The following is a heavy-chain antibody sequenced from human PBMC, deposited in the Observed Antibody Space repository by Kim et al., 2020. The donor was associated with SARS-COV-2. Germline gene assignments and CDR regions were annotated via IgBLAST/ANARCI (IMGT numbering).Heavy chain of an antibody. D-gene: IGHD3-10*01. V-gene: IGHV4-34*01. Sequence: SETLSLTCAVYGGSFSGYYWSWIRQPPGKGLEWIGEINHSGSTNYNPSLKSRVTISVDTSKNQFSLKLSSVTAADTAVYYCARFAPSGSFYYYYYGMDVWGQGTTVTVSS. CDR1: GGSFSGYY. J-gene: IGHJ6*02. CDR2: INHSGST. CDR3: ARFAPSGSFYYYYYGMDV.